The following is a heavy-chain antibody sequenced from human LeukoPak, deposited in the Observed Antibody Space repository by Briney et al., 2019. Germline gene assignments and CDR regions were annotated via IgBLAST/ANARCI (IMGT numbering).Heavy chain of an antibody. CDR1: GYSLTELP. Sequence: ASVKVSCKVSGYSLTELPLDWVRQAPGKGLEWMGGFDPEDGETIYAQKFQGRVTMTEDTSTDTAYMELSSLRSEDTAVYYCARDLGVPSWETGDAFDIWGQGTMVTVSS. J-gene: IGHJ3*02. CDR3: ARDLGVPSWETGDAFDI. D-gene: IGHD1-26*01. V-gene: IGHV1-24*01. CDR2: FDPEDGET.